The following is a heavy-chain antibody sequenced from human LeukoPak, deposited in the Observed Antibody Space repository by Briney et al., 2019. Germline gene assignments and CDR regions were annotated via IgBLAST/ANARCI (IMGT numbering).Heavy chain of an antibody. D-gene: IGHD2-15*01. CDR1: GFTFSSYA. CDR3: APSPCSGDSCYRFDF. Sequence: SLRLSCAASGFTFSSYAMHWVRQPPGKGLEWIGEIYHSGSTKYNPSLKSRVTISVDKSKNQFSLKLSSVTAADTAVYYCAPSPCSGDSCYRFDFWGQGTQVTVSS. V-gene: IGHV4-4*02. CDR2: IYHSGST. J-gene: IGHJ4*02.